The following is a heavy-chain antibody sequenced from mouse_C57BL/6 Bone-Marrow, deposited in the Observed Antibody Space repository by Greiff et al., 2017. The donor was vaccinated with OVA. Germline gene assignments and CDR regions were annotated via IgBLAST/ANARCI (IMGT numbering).Heavy chain of an antibody. CDR1: GYTFTDYY. D-gene: IGHD1-1*01. Sequence: EVQLQQSGPELVKPGASVKISCKASGYTFTDYYMNWVKQSHGKSLEWIGDINPNNGGTSYNQKFKGKATLTVDKSSSTAYMELRSLTSEDSAVYYCVKSGDYGSSYDWYFDVWGTGTTVTVSS. CDR3: VKSGDYGSSYDWYFDV. V-gene: IGHV1-26*01. J-gene: IGHJ1*03. CDR2: INPNNGGT.